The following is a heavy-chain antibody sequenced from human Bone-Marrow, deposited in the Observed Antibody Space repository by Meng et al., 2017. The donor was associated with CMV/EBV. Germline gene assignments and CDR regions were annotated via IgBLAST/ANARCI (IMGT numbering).Heavy chain of an antibody. Sequence: GGSLRLSCAPSGFTFSSYWMHWVRQAPGKGLVWVSRINSDGSSTSYADSVRGRFTISRDNAKNTLYLQMNSLRAEDTAVYYCARDLPSYYYGSGSYSGGMDVWGQGTTVTVSS. CDR3: ARDLPSYYYGSGSYSGGMDV. V-gene: IGHV3-74*01. D-gene: IGHD3-10*01. J-gene: IGHJ6*02. CDR2: INSDGSST. CDR1: GFTFSSYW.